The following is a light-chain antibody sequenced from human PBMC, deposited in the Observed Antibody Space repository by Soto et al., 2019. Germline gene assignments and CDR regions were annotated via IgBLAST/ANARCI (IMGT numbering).Light chain of an antibody. J-gene: IGLJ1*01. CDR2: DVI. V-gene: IGLV2-11*01. CDR3: CSYAGSYYV. CDR1: SSDVGGYNY. Sequence: QSALTQPRSVSGSPGQSVTISCTGTSSDVGGYNYVSWYQQHPGKAPKLMIYDVIKRPSGVPDRFSGAKSGNTASLTMSGHHAEDEADYYCCSYAGSYYVFGTGTKLTVL.